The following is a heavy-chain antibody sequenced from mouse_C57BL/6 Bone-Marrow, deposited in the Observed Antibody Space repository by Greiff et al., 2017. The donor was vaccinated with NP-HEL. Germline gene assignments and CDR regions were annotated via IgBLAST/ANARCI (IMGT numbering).Heavy chain of an antibody. Sequence: VQLQQSGAELVKPGASVKVSFTASGFTFTRSWMHWVKQRPGPGLEWVVWVDPSDCDTYYNQKFQGKATLTVDKSASTAYMQLSSLTSEDSAVYYCAICRGGFAMDYWGQGTSVTVSS. J-gene: IGHJ4*01. D-gene: IGHD3-1*01. CDR2: VDPSDCDT. V-gene: IGHV1-74*01. CDR3: AICRGGFAMDY. CDR1: GFTFTRSW.